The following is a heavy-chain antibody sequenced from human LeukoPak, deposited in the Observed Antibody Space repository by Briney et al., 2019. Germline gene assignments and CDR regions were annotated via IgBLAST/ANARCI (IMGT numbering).Heavy chain of an antibody. CDR2: FDPEDGET. CDR3: ATGYYSDSSGYLVY. J-gene: IGHJ4*02. CDR1: GYTLTELS. D-gene: IGHD3-22*01. Sequence: ASVRVSCKVSGYTLTELSMHWVRQAPGKGREWRGGFDPEDGETIYAQKFQGRVTMTEDTSTDTAYMELSSLRSEDTAVYYCATGYYSDSSGYLVYWGQGTLVTVSS. V-gene: IGHV1-24*01.